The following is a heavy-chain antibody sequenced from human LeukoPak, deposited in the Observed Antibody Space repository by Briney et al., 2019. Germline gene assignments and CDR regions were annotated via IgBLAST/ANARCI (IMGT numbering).Heavy chain of an antibody. CDR1: GGSISSYY. Sequence: PSETLSLTCTVSGGSISSYYWSWIRQPPGKGLEWIGYIYYSGSTNYNPSLKSRVTISVDTSKNQFSLKLSSVTAADTAVYYCARRGAGHYGSGGEFDYWGQGTLVTVSS. J-gene: IGHJ4*02. V-gene: IGHV4-59*08. CDR3: ARRGAGHYGSGGEFDY. CDR2: IYYSGST. D-gene: IGHD3-10*01.